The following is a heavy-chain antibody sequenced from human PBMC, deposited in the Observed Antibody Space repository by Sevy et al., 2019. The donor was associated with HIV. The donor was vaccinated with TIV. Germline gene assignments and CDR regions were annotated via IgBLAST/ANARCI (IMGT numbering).Heavy chain of an antibody. CDR2: IIPIFGTP. J-gene: IGHJ3*02. Sequence: ASVKVSCKASGDTFSTYGLSWVRQAPGQGLEWMGGIIPIFGTPNYAQKFQGRVTITADESASTAYMELSSLRSEDTALYDCAGEGGVATTGDHDAFDIWGHGTLVTVSS. CDR1: GDTFSTYG. CDR3: AGEGGVATTGDHDAFDI. V-gene: IGHV1-69*13. D-gene: IGHD7-27*01.